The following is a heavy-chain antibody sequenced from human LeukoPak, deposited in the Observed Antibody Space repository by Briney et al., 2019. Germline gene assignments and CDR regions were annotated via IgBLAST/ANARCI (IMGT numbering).Heavy chain of an antibody. CDR3: ARGGEYYDYVWGSHPDVKIDY. V-gene: IGHV1-69*04. CDR2: IIPILGIA. CDR1: GGTFSSYA. J-gene: IGHJ4*02. Sequence: WASVKVSCKASGGTFSSYAISWVRQAPGQGLEGMGRIIPILGIANYAQKFQGRVTITADKSTSTAYMELSSLRSEDTAVYYCARGGEYYDYVWGSHPDVKIDYWGQGTLVTVSS. D-gene: IGHD3-16*01.